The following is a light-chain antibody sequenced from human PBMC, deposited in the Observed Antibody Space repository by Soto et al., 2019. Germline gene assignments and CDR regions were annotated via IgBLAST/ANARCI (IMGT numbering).Light chain of an antibody. CDR1: SSDVGGYNY. CDR3: NSYTGSNLGV. CDR2: DVS. Sequence: QSALTQPASVSGSPGQSITISCTGTSSDVGGYNYVSWYQQHPGKAPKLMIYDVSNRPSGVSNRFSGSKSGNTASLTISGLQAEDEADYYCNSYTGSNLGVFGGGTKVTVL. J-gene: IGLJ3*02. V-gene: IGLV2-14*01.